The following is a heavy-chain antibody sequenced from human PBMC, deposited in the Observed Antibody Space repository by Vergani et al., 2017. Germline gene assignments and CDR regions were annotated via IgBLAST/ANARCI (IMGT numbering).Heavy chain of an antibody. CDR3: ARTPAAGPHYYYYYMGV. CDR1: GFSLSNARMG. CDR2: IFSNDEK. D-gene: IGHD6-13*01. Sequence: QVTLKESGPVLVKPTETLTLTCTVSGFSLSNARMGVSWIRQPPGKALEWLAHIFSNDEKSYSTSLKSRLTISKVTTKSQVVLTMTNMDPVDTATYYCARTPAAGPHYYYYYMGVWGKGTTVTVSS. J-gene: IGHJ6*03. V-gene: IGHV2-26*01.